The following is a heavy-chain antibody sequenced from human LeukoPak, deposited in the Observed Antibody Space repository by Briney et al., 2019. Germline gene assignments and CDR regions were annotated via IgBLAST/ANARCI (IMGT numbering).Heavy chain of an antibody. CDR3: AKDFRNVYYYDSSGLETDY. Sequence: GGSLRLSCAASGFTFDDYTMHWVRQAPGKGLEWVSLISWDGGSTYYADSVKGRFTISRDNSKNTLYLQMNSLRAEDTAVYYCAKDFRNVYYYDSSGLETDYWGQGTLVTVSS. J-gene: IGHJ4*02. V-gene: IGHV3-43*01. CDR1: GFTFDDYT. CDR2: ISWDGGST. D-gene: IGHD3-22*01.